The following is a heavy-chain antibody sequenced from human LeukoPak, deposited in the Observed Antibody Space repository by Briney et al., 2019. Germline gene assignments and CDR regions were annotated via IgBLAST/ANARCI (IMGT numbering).Heavy chain of an antibody. V-gene: IGHV4-59*01. J-gene: IGHJ3*02. Sequence: SETLSLTCTVSGGSISSYYWSWIRQPPGKGLEWIGYIYYSGSTNSNPSLKSRVTISVDTSKNQFSLKLSSVTAADTAVYYCAREVVVVTAIGSGRVFDIWGQGTMVTVSS. CDR1: GGSISSYY. CDR3: AREVVVVTAIGSGRVFDI. D-gene: IGHD2-21*02. CDR2: IYYSGST.